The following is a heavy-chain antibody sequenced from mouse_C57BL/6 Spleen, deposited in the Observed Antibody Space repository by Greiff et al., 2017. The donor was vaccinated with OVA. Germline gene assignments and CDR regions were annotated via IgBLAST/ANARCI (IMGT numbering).Heavy chain of an antibody. CDR2: IDPSDSET. CDR3: ARRGYYGRYFDY. CDR1: GYTFTSYW. J-gene: IGHJ2*01. D-gene: IGHD1-1*01. V-gene: IGHV1-52*01. Sequence: VQLQQPGAELVRPGSSVKLSCKASGYTFTSYWMHWVKQRPIQGLEWIGNIDPSDSETHYNQKFKDKATLTVDKSSSTAYMQLSSLTSEDSAVYYCARRGYYGRYFDYWGQGTTLTVSS.